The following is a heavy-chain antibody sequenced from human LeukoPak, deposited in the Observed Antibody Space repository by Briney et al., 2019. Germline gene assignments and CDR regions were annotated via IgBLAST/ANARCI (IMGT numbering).Heavy chain of an antibody. Sequence: GGSLRLSCAASGFTLSNYWMSWVRQAPGKGLEWEANIKQDGSEKYYVDSVKGRFTISRDNAKNSLSLQMNSLRAEDTPVYYCARGKSSGAPGGYWGHGTLVTVSS. CDR3: ARGKSSGAPGGY. CDR2: IKQDGSEK. J-gene: IGHJ4*01. D-gene: IGHD6-19*01. V-gene: IGHV3-7*03. CDR1: GFTLSNYW.